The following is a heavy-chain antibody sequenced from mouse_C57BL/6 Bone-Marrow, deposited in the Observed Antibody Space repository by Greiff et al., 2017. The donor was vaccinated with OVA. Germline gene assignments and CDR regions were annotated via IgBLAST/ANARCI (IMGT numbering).Heavy chain of an antibody. J-gene: IGHJ2*01. CDR2: IYPGDGDT. V-gene: IGHV1-82*01. CDR1: GYAFSSSW. Sequence: QVQLQQSGPELVKPGASVKISCKASGYAFSSSWMNWVKQRPGQGLEWIGRIYPGDGDTNYNGKFKGKATLTADKSSSTAYMQLSSLTSENSAVYFCARHEDGYYASYCDYGGQGTTLTVTA. D-gene: IGHD2-3*01. CDR3: ARHEDGYYASYCDY.